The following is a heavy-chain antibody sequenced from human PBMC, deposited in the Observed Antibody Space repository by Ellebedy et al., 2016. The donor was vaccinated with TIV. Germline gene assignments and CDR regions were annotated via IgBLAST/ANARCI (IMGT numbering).Heavy chain of an antibody. CDR1: GFTFSNHA. D-gene: IGHD1-26*01. CDR3: AKDNQWELRYWYFDL. J-gene: IGHJ2*01. Sequence: GGSLRLXCVASGFTFSNHAMNWVRQAPGKGLEWVAGIWYDGTNKYFADSVKGRFTISRDNAKNSLYLQMNSLRAEDTASYYCAKDNQWELRYWYFDLWGRGTLVTVSS. V-gene: IGHV3-33*03. CDR2: IWYDGTNK.